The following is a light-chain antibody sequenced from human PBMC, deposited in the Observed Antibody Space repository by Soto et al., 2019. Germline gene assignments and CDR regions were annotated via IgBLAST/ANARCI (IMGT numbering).Light chain of an antibody. CDR1: QSISNW. Sequence: DIQMTQSPPTLSASLGDRVTITCRAGQSISNWLAWYQQKPGKAPNLVIYKASSLERGVPSRFSGGGSGTQFTLTISSLQPDDFATDYCQQYYTYSVAFGGGTRVEIK. J-gene: IGKJ4*01. CDR3: QQYYTYSVA. CDR2: KAS. V-gene: IGKV1-5*03.